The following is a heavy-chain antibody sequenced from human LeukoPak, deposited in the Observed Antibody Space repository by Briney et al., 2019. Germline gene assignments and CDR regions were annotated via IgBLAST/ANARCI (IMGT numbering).Heavy chain of an antibody. D-gene: IGHD2-21*01. Sequence: SETLSLTCAVYGGSFSGYYWSWIRQPPGKGLEWIGEINHSGSTNYNPSLKSRLTISVDTSKNQFSLKLTSVTAAHTTVYYCARLTILGWFVRWGWGVLVGVLSAWVWG. CDR1: GGSFSGYY. CDR2: INHSGST. CDR3: ARLTILGWFVRWGWGVLVGVLSAWV. V-gene: IGHV4-34*01. J-gene: IGHJ6*01.